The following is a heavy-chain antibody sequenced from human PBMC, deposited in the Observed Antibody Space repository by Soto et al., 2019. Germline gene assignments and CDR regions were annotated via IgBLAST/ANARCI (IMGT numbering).Heavy chain of an antibody. CDR2: INPSGGST. Sequence: SVEVAGKASLYTFTSYYMHWVRQAPGQGLEWMGIINPSGGSTSDAQKFQGRVTMTRDTSTSTVYMELSSLRYEDTAVYYCARDGPSSSWNIQGDYFDYWGQGTLVTVSS. V-gene: IGHV1-46*01. D-gene: IGHD6-13*01. CDR3: ARDGPSSSWNIQGDYFDY. CDR1: LYTFTSYY. J-gene: IGHJ4*02.